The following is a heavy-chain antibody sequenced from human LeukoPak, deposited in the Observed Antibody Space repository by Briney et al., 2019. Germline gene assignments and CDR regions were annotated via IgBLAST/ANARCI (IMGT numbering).Heavy chain of an antibody. J-gene: IGHJ4*02. V-gene: IGHV3-9*01. CDR2: ISWNSGSI. Sequence: GGSLRLSCAASGFTFDDYAMHWVRQAPGKGLEWVSGISWNSGSIGYADSVKGRFTISRDNAKNSLYLQMNSLRAEDTAVYYCARVLAPTGFDYWGQGTLVTVSS. D-gene: IGHD2-8*02. CDR1: GFTFDDYA. CDR3: ARVLAPTGFDY.